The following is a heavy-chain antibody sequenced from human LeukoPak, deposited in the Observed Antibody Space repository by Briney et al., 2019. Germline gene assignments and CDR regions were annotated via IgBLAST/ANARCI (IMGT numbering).Heavy chain of an antibody. CDR3: AKSDYYDSSGHPSSFEY. J-gene: IGHJ4*02. V-gene: IGHV3-23*01. D-gene: IGHD3-22*01. CDR2: ISASGQTT. CDR1: EFTFSKIG. Sequence: PGGSLRLSCAASEFTFSKIGMTWLRQAPGKGLEWVSTISASGQTTFYADSVKGRFTISRDNSKNTLYLQMNSLRAEDTAVYYCAKSDYYDSSGHPSSFEYWGQGTLVTVSS.